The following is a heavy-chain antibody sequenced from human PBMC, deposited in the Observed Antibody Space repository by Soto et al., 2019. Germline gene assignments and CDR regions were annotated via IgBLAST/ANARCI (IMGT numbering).Heavy chain of an antibody. Sequence: SVKVSCKASGGTFSSYAISWVRQAPGQGLEWMGGIIPIFGTANYADSVKGRFTISRDNSKNTLYLQMNSLRAEDTAVYYCARGFAIRTIFGVAAFDYWGQGTLVTVSS. CDR3: ARGFAIRTIFGVAAFDY. D-gene: IGHD3-3*01. J-gene: IGHJ4*02. CDR2: IIPIFGTA. CDR1: GGTFSSYA. V-gene: IGHV1-69*05.